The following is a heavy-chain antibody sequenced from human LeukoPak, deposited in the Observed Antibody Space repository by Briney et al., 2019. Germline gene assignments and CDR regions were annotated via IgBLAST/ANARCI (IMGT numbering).Heavy chain of an antibody. CDR1: GFTFSSYW. J-gene: IGHJ3*02. CDR3: ARVVYYYDSSGYPGAFDI. D-gene: IGHD3-22*01. CDR2: IISDGSIT. Sequence: GGSLRLSCAASGFTFSSYWMHWVRQAPGKGLVWVSRIISDGSITTYADSAKGRFTISRDNAKNTLYLQMNSLRAEDTAVYYCARVVYYYDSSGYPGAFDIWGQGTMVTVSS. V-gene: IGHV3-74*01.